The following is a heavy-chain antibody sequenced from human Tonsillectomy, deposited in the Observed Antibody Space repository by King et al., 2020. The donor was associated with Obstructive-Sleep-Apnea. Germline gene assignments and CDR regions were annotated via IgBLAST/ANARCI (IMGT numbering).Heavy chain of an antibody. CDR1: GGSFSGYY. CDR2: INHSGST. J-gene: IGHJ6*02. CDR3: ARGGKGYYYGSGRKENGMDV. Sequence: VQLPQWGAGLLKPSETLSLTCAVYGGSFSGYYWSWIRQPPGKGLEWIGEINHSGSTNYNPSLKSRVTISVDTSKNQFSLKLSSVTAADTAVYYCARGGKGYYYGSGRKENGMDVWGQGTTVTVSS. V-gene: IGHV4-34*01. D-gene: IGHD3-10*01.